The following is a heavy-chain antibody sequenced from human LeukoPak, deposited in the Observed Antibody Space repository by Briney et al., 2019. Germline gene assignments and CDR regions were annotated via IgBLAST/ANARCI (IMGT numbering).Heavy chain of an antibody. V-gene: IGHV1-18*01. CDR1: GYTFSSYG. CDR3: ARDTPFFPRSRVVPAAKGLGPYGMDV. J-gene: IGHJ6*02. CDR2: ISAYNGNT. Sequence: ASVKVSCKASGYTFSSYGISRVRQAPGQGLEWMGWISAYNGNTNYAQKLQGRVTMTTDTSTSTAYMELRSLRSDDTAVYYCARDTPFFPRSRVVPAAKGLGPYGMDVWGQGTTVTVSS. D-gene: IGHD2-2*01.